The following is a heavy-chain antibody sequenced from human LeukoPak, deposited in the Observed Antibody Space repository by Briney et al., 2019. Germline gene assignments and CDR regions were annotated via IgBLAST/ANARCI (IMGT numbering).Heavy chain of an antibody. V-gene: IGHV3-23*01. CDR3: AKARGYSGYDPFDY. CDR2: ISGSGGST. D-gene: IGHD5-12*01. J-gene: IGHJ4*02. CDR1: GFTFSNYA. Sequence: GGSLRLSCAASGFTFSNYAMSWVRQAQGKGLEWVSAISGSGGSTYYADSVKGRFTISRDNSKNTLYLQMNSLRAENTAVYYCAKARGYSGYDPFDYWGQGTLVTVSS.